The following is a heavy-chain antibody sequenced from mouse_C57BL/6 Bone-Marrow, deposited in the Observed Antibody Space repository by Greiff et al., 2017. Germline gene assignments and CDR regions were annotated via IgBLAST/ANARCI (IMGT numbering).Heavy chain of an antibody. J-gene: IGHJ3*01. CDR1: GFTFSNYW. Sequence: EVKVEESGGGLVQPGGSMKLSCVASGFTFSNYWMNWVRQSPEKGLEWVAQIRLKSDNYATHYAESVKGRFTISRDDSKSSVYLQMNNLRAEDTGIYYCTGAMVTTGGGFAYWGQGTLVTVSA. D-gene: IGHD2-2*01. CDR3: TGAMVTTGGGFAY. V-gene: IGHV6-3*01. CDR2: IRLKSDNYAT.